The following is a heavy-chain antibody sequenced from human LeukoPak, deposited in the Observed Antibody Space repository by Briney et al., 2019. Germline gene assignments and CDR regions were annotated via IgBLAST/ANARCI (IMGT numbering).Heavy chain of an antibody. V-gene: IGHV4-34*01. D-gene: IGHD3-3*01. CDR1: GGSFSDYY. CDR2: INHSGST. Sequence: SETLSLTCAVYGGSFSDYYWSWIRQTPGKGLAWIGEINHSGSTSYNSSLKSRVTISVDTSKNQFSLKLSSVTAADTAVYYCASFGVEGITIFGVVPSPSWGQGTLVTVSS. CDR3: ASFGVEGITIFGVVPSPS. J-gene: IGHJ4*02.